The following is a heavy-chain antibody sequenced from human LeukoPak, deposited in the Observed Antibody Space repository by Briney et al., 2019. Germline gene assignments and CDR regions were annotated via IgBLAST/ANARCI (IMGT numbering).Heavy chain of an antibody. CDR3: ARDRGYGDYSTGGYFDY. J-gene: IGHJ4*02. D-gene: IGHD4-17*01. CDR2: TYYRSKWFN. CDR1: GDSVSRKSAA. Sequence: SETLSLTCAISGDSVSRKSAAWNWIRQSPSRGLEWLGRTYYRSKWFNDYAVSVKSRININPDTSKNQFSLQLNSVTPEDTAVYYCARDRGYGDYSTGGYFDYWGQGTLVTVSS. V-gene: IGHV6-1*01.